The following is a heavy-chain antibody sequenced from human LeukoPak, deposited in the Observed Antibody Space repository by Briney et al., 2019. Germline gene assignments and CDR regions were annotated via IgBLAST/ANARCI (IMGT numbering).Heavy chain of an antibody. J-gene: IGHJ4*02. CDR1: GGSISSSSYY. CDR2: IYTGGST. CDR3: ARDSGDPTRFDY. Sequence: PSETLSLTCTVSGGSISSSSYYWSWIRQPAGKGLEWIGRIYTGGSTNYNPSLKSRVTMSPDTSKNQLSLKLSSVTAADTAVYYCARDSGDPTRFDYWGQGTLVTVSS. V-gene: IGHV4-61*02. D-gene: IGHD3-10*01.